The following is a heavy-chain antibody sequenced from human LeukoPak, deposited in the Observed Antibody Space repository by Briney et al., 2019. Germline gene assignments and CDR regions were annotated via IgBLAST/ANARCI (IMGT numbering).Heavy chain of an antibody. CDR2: ISYSGNS. J-gene: IGHJ4*02. V-gene: IGHV4-59*01. D-gene: IGHD5-18*01. CDR3: ARGFGYSFGYIGY. CDR1: GGPIHTYY. Sequence: SETLSLTCTVSGGPIHTYYWNWIRQPPGKGLEWIAYISYSGNSNYNPSLKSRVTISVDTSKNQFSLKLTPVTAADTAVYYCARGFGYSFGYIGYWGQGTLVTVSS.